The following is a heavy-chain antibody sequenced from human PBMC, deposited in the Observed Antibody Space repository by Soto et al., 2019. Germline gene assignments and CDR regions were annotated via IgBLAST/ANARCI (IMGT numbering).Heavy chain of an antibody. CDR2: INHSGST. V-gene: IGHV4-34*01. CDR1: GGSFSGYY. J-gene: IGHJ6*02. CDR3: ARVYDYVWGSYRYTIDYGMDV. D-gene: IGHD3-16*02. Sequence: PSETLSLTCAVYGGSFSGYYWSWIRQPPGKGLEWIGEINHSGSTNYNPSLKSRVTISVDTSKNQFSLKLSSVTAADTAVYYCARVYDYVWGSYRYTIDYGMDVWGQGTTVTVSS.